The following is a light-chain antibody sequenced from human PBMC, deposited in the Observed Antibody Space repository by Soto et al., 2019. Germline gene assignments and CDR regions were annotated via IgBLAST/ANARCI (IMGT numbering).Light chain of an antibody. CDR1: QSLLH. CDR3: HQYYTTPVT. V-gene: IGKV4-1*01. CDR2: WAS. Sequence: DIVMTQSPDSLAVSLGERATINCKSSQSLLHLAWYQQKPGQPPKLLIYWASTRESGVPDRFSGSGSGTDFTLTISSLQAEDVAVYYCHQYYTTPVTFGQGTKVEIK. J-gene: IGKJ1*01.